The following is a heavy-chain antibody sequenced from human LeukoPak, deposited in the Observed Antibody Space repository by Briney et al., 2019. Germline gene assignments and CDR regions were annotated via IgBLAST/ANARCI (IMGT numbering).Heavy chain of an antibody. Sequence: GGSLRLSCAASGFTFSNAWMSWVRQAPGKGLEWVGRIKSKTDGGTTDYAAPVKGRFTISRDDSKNTLYLQMNSLKTEDTAVYYCTTVMDYGGPYYFDYWGQGTLVTVSS. D-gene: IGHD4-23*01. CDR2: IKSKTDGGTT. V-gene: IGHV3-15*01. CDR1: GFTFSNAW. CDR3: TTVMDYGGPYYFDY. J-gene: IGHJ4*02.